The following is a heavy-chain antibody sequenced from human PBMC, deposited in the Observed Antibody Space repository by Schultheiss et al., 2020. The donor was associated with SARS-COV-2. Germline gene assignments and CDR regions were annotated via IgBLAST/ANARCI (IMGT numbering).Heavy chain of an antibody. Sequence: GESLKISCAASGFTFSSYDMHWVRQAPGKGLEYVSAISSNGGSTYYADSVKGRFTISRDNSKNTLYLQMNSLRAEDTAVYYCAKAGSGWSPYYYYGMDVWGQGTTVTVSS. D-gene: IGHD6-19*01. V-gene: IGHV3-64*04. CDR3: AKAGSGWSPYYYYGMDV. J-gene: IGHJ6*02. CDR1: GFTFSSYD. CDR2: ISSNGGST.